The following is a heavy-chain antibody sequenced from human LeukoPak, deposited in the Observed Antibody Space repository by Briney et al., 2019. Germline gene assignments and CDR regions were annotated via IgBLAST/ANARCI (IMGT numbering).Heavy chain of an antibody. Sequence: SETLSLTCTVSGGSISSSSYYWGWIRQPPGKGLEWIGSIYYSGSTYYNPSLKSRVTISVDTSKYQFSLKLRSVTAADTAVYNCARLTSSGYSYGYFDYWGQGTLVTVSS. CDR3: ARLTSSGYSYGYFDY. J-gene: IGHJ4*02. CDR2: IYYSGST. D-gene: IGHD5-18*01. V-gene: IGHV4-39*01. CDR1: GGSISSSSYY.